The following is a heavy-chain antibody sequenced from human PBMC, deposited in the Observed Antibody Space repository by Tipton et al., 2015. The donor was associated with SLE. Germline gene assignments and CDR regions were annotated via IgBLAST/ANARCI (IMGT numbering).Heavy chain of an antibody. CDR2: ISSGGSAL. CDR1: EFSLRDYF. D-gene: IGHD3-10*01. Sequence: QLVQSGGGLVQPGGSLRLSCAASEFSLRDYFMSWIRQAPGKGREWISTISSGGSALYYADSVKGRFSISRDNAKNSLSLQMNSLRVDDSGLYFCARDRWGEGDFDHWGQGTLVTVSS. CDR3: ARDRWGEGDFDH. J-gene: IGHJ4*02. V-gene: IGHV3-11*04.